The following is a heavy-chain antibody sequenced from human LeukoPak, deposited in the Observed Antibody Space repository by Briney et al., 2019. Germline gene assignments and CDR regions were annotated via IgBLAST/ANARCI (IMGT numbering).Heavy chain of an antibody. D-gene: IGHD3-3*01. CDR1: GYTFTGYY. V-gene: IGHV1-2*02. J-gene: IGHJ5*02. CDR3: ASNIRSYDFWSGHINWLDH. Sequence: ASVKVSCKATGYTFTGYYIHWVRQAPGQGLEWMGWINPNSGGTTYAQKFQGRVTMTRDTSISTAYMDLSRLTSDETAVSSCASNIRSYDFWSGHINWLDHWGQGTLVTVSS. CDR2: INPNSGGT.